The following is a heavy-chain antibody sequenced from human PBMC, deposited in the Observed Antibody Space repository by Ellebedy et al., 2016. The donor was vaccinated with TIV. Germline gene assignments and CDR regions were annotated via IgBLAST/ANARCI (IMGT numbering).Heavy chain of an antibody. CDR1: GYTFTSYG. Sequence: ASVKVSXXASGYTFTSYGVSWVRQAPGQGLEWMGWINPHSGGTNYAQNFQGRVTMTRDPSISTAYMELRRLRSDDTAVYYCARAPPYAYDSSGYSSYYWGQGTLVAVSS. CDR2: INPHSGGT. V-gene: IGHV1-2*02. CDR3: ARAPPYAYDSSGYSSYY. J-gene: IGHJ4*02. D-gene: IGHD3-22*01.